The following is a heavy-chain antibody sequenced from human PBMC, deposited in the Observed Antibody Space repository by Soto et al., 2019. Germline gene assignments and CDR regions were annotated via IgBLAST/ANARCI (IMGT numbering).Heavy chain of an antibody. Sequence: QVQLVQSGAEVKEPGASVRVSCKASGYTFTSDTLHWARQAPGQGLEWMGWIIVSNGSPRYAPQFQGRVTFGRDTSATTAYMALSSLTSEDTAVYYCAREPEDGVPGDYWGQGTLVVVSS. V-gene: IGHV1-3*01. D-gene: IGHD3-3*01. CDR3: AREPEDGVPGDY. CDR2: IIVSNGSP. CDR1: GYTFTSDT. J-gene: IGHJ4*02.